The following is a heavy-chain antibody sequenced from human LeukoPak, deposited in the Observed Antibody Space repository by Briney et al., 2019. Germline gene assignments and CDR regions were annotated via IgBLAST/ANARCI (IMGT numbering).Heavy chain of an antibody. V-gene: IGHV5-51*01. J-gene: IGHJ4*02. CDR1: GYSFTTYW. Sequence: GESLKISCKGSGYSFTTYWIGWVRQMPGKGLEWMGIIYPGDSDTRYSPSFQGQVTFSADKSISTAYLQWSSLKASDTAMYYCVRRSSIATPLFDFWGQGTLVTVSS. CDR2: IYPGDSDT. CDR3: VRRSSIATPLFDF. D-gene: IGHD6-6*01.